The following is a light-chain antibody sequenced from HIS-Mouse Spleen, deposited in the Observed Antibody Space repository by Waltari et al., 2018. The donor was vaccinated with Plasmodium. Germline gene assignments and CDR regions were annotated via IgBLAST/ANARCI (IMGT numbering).Light chain of an antibody. Sequence: QSALTQPASVSGSPGQSITISCTGTSSDVGGYNYVSWYQQHPGKAPKLMIYDVSNRPSGVSIRFSGSKSGNTASLTISGLQAEDEADYYCCSYAGSSTYVFGTGTKFTVL. V-gene: IGLV2-14*03. CDR3: CSYAGSSTYV. J-gene: IGLJ1*01. CDR2: DVS. CDR1: SSDVGGYNY.